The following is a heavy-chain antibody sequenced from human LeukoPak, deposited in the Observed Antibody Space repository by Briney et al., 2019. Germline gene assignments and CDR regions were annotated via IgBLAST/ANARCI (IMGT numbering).Heavy chain of an antibody. CDR1: GYTFTGYY. J-gene: IGHJ5*02. V-gene: IGHV1-2*02. CDR2: INPNNGGT. CDR3: ARQEMATILYPP. D-gene: IGHD5-24*01. Sequence: ASVKVSCKAYGYTFTGYYMHWVRQAPGQGLEWMGWINPNNGGTKYAQKFQGRVTMTRDTSISTAYMELSSLRSDDTAVYYCARQEMATILYPPWGQGTLVTVSS.